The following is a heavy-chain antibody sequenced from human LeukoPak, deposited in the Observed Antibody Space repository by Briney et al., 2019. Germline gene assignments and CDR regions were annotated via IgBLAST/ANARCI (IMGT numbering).Heavy chain of an antibody. CDR3: ASATTRDGYNSADDAFDI. D-gene: IGHD5-24*01. Sequence: GASVKVSCKASGGTFSSYAISWVRQAPGQGLEWMGRIIPILGIANYAQKFQGRVTITADKSTSTAYMELSSLRSEDTAVYYCASATTRDGYNSADDAFDIWGQGTMVTVSS. CDR2: IIPILGIA. V-gene: IGHV1-69*04. J-gene: IGHJ3*02. CDR1: GGTFSSYA.